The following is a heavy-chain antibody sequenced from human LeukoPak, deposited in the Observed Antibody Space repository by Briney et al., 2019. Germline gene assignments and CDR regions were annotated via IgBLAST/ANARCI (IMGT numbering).Heavy chain of an antibody. J-gene: IGHJ4*02. V-gene: IGHV1-69*13. CDR2: IIPIFGTA. D-gene: IGHD3-22*01. CDR3: ARVAYYSDSSGLGDLDY. Sequence: SVKVSCKASGGTFISYAISWVRQAPGQGLEWMGGIIPIFGTANYAQKFQGRVTITADESTSTAYMELSSLRSEDTAVYYCARVAYYSDSSGLGDLDYWGQETLVTVSS. CDR1: GGTFISYA.